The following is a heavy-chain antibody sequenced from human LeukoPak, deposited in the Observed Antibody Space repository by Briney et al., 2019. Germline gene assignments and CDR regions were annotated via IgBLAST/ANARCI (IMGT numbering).Heavy chain of an antibody. CDR2: ISSSSSTI. CDR1: GFTFSSYE. CDR3: AVIAAAGSAAFDI. J-gene: IGHJ3*02. V-gene: IGHV3-48*03. Sequence: PGGSLRLSCAASGFTFSSYEMNWVRQAPGKGLEWVSYISSSSSTIYYADSVKGRFTISRDNAKNSLYLQMNSLRAEDTAVYYCAVIAAAGSAAFDIWGQGTMVTVSS. D-gene: IGHD6-13*01.